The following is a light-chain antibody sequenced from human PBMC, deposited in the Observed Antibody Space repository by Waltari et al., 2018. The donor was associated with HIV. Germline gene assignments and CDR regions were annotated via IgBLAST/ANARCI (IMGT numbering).Light chain of an antibody. J-gene: IGLJ2*01. V-gene: IGLV3-19*01. CDR1: SLRNYF. CDR3: NSRDSSGNRLVI. CDR2: GEN. Sequence: SSEVTQDPTVSVALGQTVRITCQGDSLRNYFPSWYQQKPGQAPVLVIYGENNRPSGIPDRFSGSTSGNTASLIITVAQAEDEAEYYCNSRDSSGNRLVIFGGGTKLTVL.